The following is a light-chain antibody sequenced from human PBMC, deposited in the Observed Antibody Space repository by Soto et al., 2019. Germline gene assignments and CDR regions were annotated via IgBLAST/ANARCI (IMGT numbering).Light chain of an antibody. V-gene: IGKV1-5*03. CDR2: KAS. Sequence: DIQMTQSPSTLSASVGDRVTITCRASQNIGSWLACYQQKPGKAPKLLIYKASILDSGVPSRFGGSGAGTEFPLTISSLQPDVSATYYCQQYDKYPRWAFGQRTKVEI. CDR1: QNIGSW. J-gene: IGKJ1*01. CDR3: QQYDKYPRWA.